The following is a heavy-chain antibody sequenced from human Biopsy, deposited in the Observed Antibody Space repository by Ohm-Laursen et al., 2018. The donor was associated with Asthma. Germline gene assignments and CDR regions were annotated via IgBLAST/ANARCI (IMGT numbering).Heavy chain of an antibody. V-gene: IGHV4-34*01. CDR2: TNEREVT. J-gene: IGHJ6*02. CDR3: ARGPELDV. CDR1: PGSFSGFF. Sequence: SDTLSLTCAVYPGSFSGFFWNWIRQSPGKGLEWIGETNEREVTNNNPSLKSHVIISIDTYWNRVSLKLTSVTAADTAVYYCARGPELDVWGQGTTVTVSS.